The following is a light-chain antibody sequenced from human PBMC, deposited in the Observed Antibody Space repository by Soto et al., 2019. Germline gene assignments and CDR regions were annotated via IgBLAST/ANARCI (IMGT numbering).Light chain of an antibody. Sequence: DIQRTQSPSTLSASIGDRVTLPCRASQTVRAWLAWYQQKPGQAPKVLIYAACSLESGVPSRFSGSGSGTDFTLTISSLQPDDLATYYCQQYNNSPWTGGPGTKVDI. CDR3: QQYNNSPWT. J-gene: IGKJ1*01. CDR1: QTVRAW. CDR2: AAC. V-gene: IGKV1-5*01.